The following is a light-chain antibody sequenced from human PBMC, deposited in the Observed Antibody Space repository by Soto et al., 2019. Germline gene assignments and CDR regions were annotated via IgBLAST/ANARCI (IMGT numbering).Light chain of an antibody. CDR3: QLYDNSPLYI. CDR1: QSVRSSY. Sequence: EIVLTQSPGALSLSPGERVTLSCRASQSVRSSYLVWYQQKPGQAPRLLIYGASTRAAGIPDRFSASGSGTDVTLTITRLEPEDFAVYYCQLYDNSPLYIFGRGTKLEIK. J-gene: IGKJ2*01. V-gene: IGKV3-20*01. CDR2: GAS.